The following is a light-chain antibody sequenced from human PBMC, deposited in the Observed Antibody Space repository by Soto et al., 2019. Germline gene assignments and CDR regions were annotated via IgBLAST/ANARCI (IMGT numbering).Light chain of an antibody. V-gene: IGKV3-15*01. CDR2: GAS. CDR1: QSVSGN. Sequence: EIVMTQSPATLSVSPGERATLSCRASQSVSGNLAWYQQKPGQAPRLLIYGASTRANGIPARFSGSGCGTEVTLTISSLQSEDFAVYYCYQYNNGCSSTFGQGTRLEIK. J-gene: IGKJ5*01. CDR3: YQYNNGCSST.